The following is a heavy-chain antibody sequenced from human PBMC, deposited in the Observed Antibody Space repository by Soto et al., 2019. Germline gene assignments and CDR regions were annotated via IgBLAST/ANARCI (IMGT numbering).Heavy chain of an antibody. CDR3: ARNSESGNTGAIPFFDY. V-gene: IGHV3-64*01. CDR2: ISSNGGST. CDR1: GFTFSSYA. J-gene: IGHJ4*02. D-gene: IGHD3-10*01. Sequence: GGSLRLSCAASGFTFSSYAMHWVRQAPGKGLEYVSAISSNGGSTYYANSVKGRFTISRDNSKNTLYLQMGSLRAEDMAVYYCARNSESGNTGAIPFFDYWGQGTLVTVSS.